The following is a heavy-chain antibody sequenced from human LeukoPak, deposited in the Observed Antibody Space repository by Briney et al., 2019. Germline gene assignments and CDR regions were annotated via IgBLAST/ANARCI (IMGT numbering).Heavy chain of an antibody. CDR3: ARQFSSSSGWLRAEHFQH. V-gene: IGHV4-39*01. D-gene: IGHD6-19*01. J-gene: IGHJ1*01. CDR2: IFYSGST. Sequence: SETLSLTCTVSGGSISSSSYYWGWIRQPPGKGLEWIGSIFYSGSTYYNPSLNSRVTMSVDTSKNQFSLKLSSVTAADTAVYYCARQFSSSSGWLRAEHFQHWGQGTLVTVSS. CDR1: GGSISSSSYY.